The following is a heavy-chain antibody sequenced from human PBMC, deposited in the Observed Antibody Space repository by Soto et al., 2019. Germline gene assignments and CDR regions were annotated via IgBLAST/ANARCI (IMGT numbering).Heavy chain of an antibody. Sequence: ASVKVSCKVSGYTLTELSMHWVRQAPGKGLEWMGGIDPEDGETIYAQKFQGRVTMTGDTSTDTAFMELSSLRSDDTAVYYCARITVNNVLAGPFDYWGQGTLVTVSS. V-gene: IGHV1-24*01. J-gene: IGHJ4*02. CDR2: IDPEDGET. D-gene: IGHD3-9*01. CDR1: GYTLTELS. CDR3: ARITVNNVLAGPFDY.